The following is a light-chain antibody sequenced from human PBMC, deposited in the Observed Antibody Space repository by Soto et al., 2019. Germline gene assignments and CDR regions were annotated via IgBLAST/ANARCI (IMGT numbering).Light chain of an antibody. CDR1: QSIRSGR. CDR3: QQYYSSPTWT. V-gene: IGKV3-20*01. Sequence: EIVLTQSPDTLTLSPGERATLSCRASQSIRSGRLAWYQQKPGQAPRLVIFDASNRATGTPERFTGSGSGTDLTLTIARLESEDVAAYYCQQYYSSPTWTFGQGTKVDIK. CDR2: DAS. J-gene: IGKJ1*01.